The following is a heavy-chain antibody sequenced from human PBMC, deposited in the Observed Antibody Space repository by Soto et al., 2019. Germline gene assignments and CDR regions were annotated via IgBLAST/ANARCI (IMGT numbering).Heavy chain of an antibody. Sequence: HLQLQESGSGLVRPSQTLSLTCAVSGDSISSGAYSWSWIRQPPGKGLEWIGYIYARGSTYYNPSLKSRVTMSVDRSKNQFSLNLSSVTAADTAVYFCARTLDYGGSAGSNWFDPWGQGTLVTVFS. CDR2: IYARGST. CDR3: ARTLDYGGSAGSNWFDP. V-gene: IGHV4-30-2*01. D-gene: IGHD4-17*01. J-gene: IGHJ5*02. CDR1: GDSISSGAYS.